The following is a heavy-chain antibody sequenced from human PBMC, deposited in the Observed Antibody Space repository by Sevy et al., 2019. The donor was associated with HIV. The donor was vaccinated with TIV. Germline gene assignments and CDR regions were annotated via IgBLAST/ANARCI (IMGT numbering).Heavy chain of an antibody. CDR1: GFTFSSYA. V-gene: IGHV3-30-3*01. J-gene: IGHJ5*02. D-gene: IGHD3-3*01. CDR2: ISYDGSNK. CDR3: ARDPGYDFWSGRSWFDP. Sequence: GGSLRLSCAASGFTFSSYAMHWVRQAPGKGLEWVAVISYDGSNKYYADSVKGRFTISRDNSKNTLYLQMSSLRAEDTAVYYGARDPGYDFWSGRSWFDPWGQGTLVTVSS.